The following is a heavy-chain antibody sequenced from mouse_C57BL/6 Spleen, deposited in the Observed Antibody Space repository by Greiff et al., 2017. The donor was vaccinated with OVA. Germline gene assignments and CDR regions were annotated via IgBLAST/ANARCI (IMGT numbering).Heavy chain of an antibody. J-gene: IGHJ3*01. V-gene: IGHV1-52*01. D-gene: IGHD2-10*02. CDR2: IDPSDSET. Sequence: QVQLQQSGAELVRPGSSVKLSCKASGYTFTSYWMHWVKQRPIQGLEWIGNIDPSDSETHYNQKFKDKATLTVDKSSSTAYMQLSSLTSEDSAVYYCARGYGNFAWFAYWGQGTLVTVSA. CDR3: ARGYGNFAWFAY. CDR1: GYTFTSYW.